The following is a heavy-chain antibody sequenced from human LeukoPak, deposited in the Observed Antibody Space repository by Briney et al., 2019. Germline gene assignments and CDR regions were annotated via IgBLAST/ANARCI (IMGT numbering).Heavy chain of an antibody. D-gene: IGHD3-22*01. CDR2: IWYEGNNK. CDR1: GFTFSSYG. CDR3: ARGGGYYDSSGYYFHDY. J-gene: IGHJ4*02. Sequence: GTSLRLSCAASGFTFSSYGMHWVRQAPGKGLEWVALIWYEGNNKKSADSVKGRITISRDNSKNTLYLEMNSLRAEDTAVYYCARGGGYYDSSGYYFHDYWGQGTLVTVSS. V-gene: IGHV3-33*01.